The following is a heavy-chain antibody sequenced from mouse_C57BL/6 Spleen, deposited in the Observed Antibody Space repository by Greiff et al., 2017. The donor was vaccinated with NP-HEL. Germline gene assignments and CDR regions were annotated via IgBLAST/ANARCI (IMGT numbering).Heavy chain of an antibody. V-gene: IGHV1-69*01. Sequence: VQLQQPGAELVMPGASVKLSCKASGYTFTSYWMHWVKQRPGQGLEWIGEIDPSDSYTNYNQKFKGKSTLTVDKSSSTAYMQLSSLTSEDSAVYYCANEGLRRGFAYWGQGTLVTVSA. CDR3: ANEGLRRGFAY. CDR2: IDPSDSYT. CDR1: GYTFTSYW. J-gene: IGHJ3*01. D-gene: IGHD2-4*01.